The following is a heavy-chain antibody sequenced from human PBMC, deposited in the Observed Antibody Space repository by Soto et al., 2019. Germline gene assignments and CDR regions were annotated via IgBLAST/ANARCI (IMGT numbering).Heavy chain of an antibody. D-gene: IGHD3-3*01. CDR1: GYTFTGYF. J-gene: IGHJ5*02. V-gene: IGHV1-2*02. CDR3: ARGGGTILAPLP. CDR2: INPNSGAT. Sequence: ASVKVSCKASGYTFTGYFMHWVRQAPGQGLEWMGWINPNSGATKYAQRFQGRVTLSRDTSISTAYMELSGLRSDDTAVYYCARGGGTILAPLPWGQGTLVTVSS.